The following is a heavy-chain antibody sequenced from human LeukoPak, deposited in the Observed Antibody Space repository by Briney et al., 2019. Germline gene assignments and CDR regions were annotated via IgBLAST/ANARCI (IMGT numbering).Heavy chain of an antibody. D-gene: IGHD1/OR15-1a*01. V-gene: IGHV1-2*02. J-gene: IGHJ3*02. CDR1: GYTFNDFY. CDR3: ATIGGDDAFDI. Sequence: ASVTVSCKASGYTFNDFYVHWVRQAPGQGLEWMGWINPKIADTIYAQSVRGRVTMTRDTSITTAYLELSSLRSDDTAVYYCATIGGDDAFDIWGQGTIVTVSS. CDR2: INPKIADT.